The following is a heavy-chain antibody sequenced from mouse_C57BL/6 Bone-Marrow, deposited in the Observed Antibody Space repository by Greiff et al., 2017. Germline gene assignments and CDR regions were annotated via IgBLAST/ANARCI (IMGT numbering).Heavy chain of an antibody. Sequence: VKLQQPGAELVKPGASVKMSCKASGYTFTSYWITWVKQRPGQGLEWIGDIYPGSGSTNYNEKFKSKATLTVDTSSSTAYMQLSSLTSEDSAVYYCAGEHTVHYAMDYWGQGTSVTVSS. CDR3: AGEHTVHYAMDY. V-gene: IGHV1-55*01. CDR1: GYTFTSYW. D-gene: IGHD1-1*01. J-gene: IGHJ4*01. CDR2: IYPGSGST.